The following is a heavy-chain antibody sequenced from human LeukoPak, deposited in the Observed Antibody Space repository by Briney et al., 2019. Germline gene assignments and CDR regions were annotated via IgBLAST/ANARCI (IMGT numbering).Heavy chain of an antibody. CDR1: GYTFINYG. J-gene: IGHJ5*02. V-gene: IGHV1-18*01. Sequence: ASVKVSCKASGYTFINYGISWVRQAPGQGLEWVGWISAYNGNTNYAQKLQGRVTMTTDTSTSTAYMELRSLRSDDTAVYYCARDEDSSSSGWFDPWGQGTLVTVSS. CDR3: ARDEDSSSSGWFDP. CDR2: ISAYNGNT. D-gene: IGHD6-6*01.